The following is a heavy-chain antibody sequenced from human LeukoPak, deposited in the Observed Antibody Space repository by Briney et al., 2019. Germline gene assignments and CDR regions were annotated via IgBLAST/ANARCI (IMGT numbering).Heavy chain of an antibody. Sequence: SETLSLTCAVSGYSISSGYYWGWIRQPPGKGLGWIGYIYYSGSTNYNPSLKSRVTISVDTSKNQFSLKLSSVTAADTAVYYCARVPGPLYCSSTSCYSFDYWGQGTLVTVSS. CDR1: GYSISSGYY. CDR3: ARVPGPLYCSSTSCYSFDY. CDR2: IYYSGST. V-gene: IGHV4-61*01. D-gene: IGHD2-2*02. J-gene: IGHJ4*02.